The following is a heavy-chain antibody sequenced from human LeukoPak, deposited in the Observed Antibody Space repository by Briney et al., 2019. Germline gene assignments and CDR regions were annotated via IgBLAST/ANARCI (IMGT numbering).Heavy chain of an antibody. CDR3: ARDVRRATSDY. CDR1: GFTFSSNW. J-gene: IGHJ4*02. CDR2: IKQDGSEK. Sequence: PGGSLRLSCAASGFTFSSNWMSWVRQAPGKGLEWVANIKQDGSEKYYVDSVKGRFTTSRDNADNSLYLQMNSLRAEDTAVYYCARDVRRATSDYWGQGTLVTVSS. V-gene: IGHV3-7*01. D-gene: IGHD5-12*01.